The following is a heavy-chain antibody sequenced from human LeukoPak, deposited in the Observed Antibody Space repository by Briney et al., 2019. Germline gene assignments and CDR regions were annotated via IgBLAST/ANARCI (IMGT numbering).Heavy chain of an antibody. CDR3: ARDRVAYYYDSSGGAAFDI. CDR2: IIPILGIA. V-gene: IGHV1-69*04. D-gene: IGHD3-22*01. CDR1: GGIFSSYT. J-gene: IGHJ3*02. Sequence: EASVKVSCKASGGIFSSYTISWVRQAAGQGREWMGRIIPILGIANYAQKFQGRVTITADKSTSTAYMELSSLRSEDTAVYYWARDRVAYYYDSSGGAAFDIWGQGTMVTVSS.